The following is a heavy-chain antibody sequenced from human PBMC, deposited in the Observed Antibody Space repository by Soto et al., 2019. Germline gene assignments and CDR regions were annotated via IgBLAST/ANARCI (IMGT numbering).Heavy chain of an antibody. CDR1: SGSISSGDYY. Sequence: PSETLSLTCTVSSGSISSGDYYWRWISQPPGKGLEWIGYIYYSGSTYYSPSLKSRVTIAVDTPKNQFSLKLTSVTAADTAVYYCARGLYSCGSDYYYYRMDYWGQVCTVTVSS. CDR3: ARGLYSCGSDYYYYRMDY. J-gene: IGHJ6*02. D-gene: IGHD6-19*01. V-gene: IGHV4-30-4*01. CDR2: IYYSGST.